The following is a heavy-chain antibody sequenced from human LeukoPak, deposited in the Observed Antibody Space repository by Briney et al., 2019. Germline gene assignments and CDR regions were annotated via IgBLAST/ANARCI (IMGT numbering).Heavy chain of an antibody. J-gene: IGHJ4*02. CDR3: ARYQTPRGVVVPAAREAYYFDY. V-gene: IGHV3-30*03. CDR1: GFSFSNYG. Sequence: PGGSLRLSCAASGFSFSNYGMHWVRQAPGKGLEWVAVISDDGSDKYYADSVQGRFTISRDNSKNTLYLQMNSLRAEDTAVYYCARYQTPRGVVVPAAREAYYFDYWGQGTLVTVSS. CDR2: ISDDGSDK. D-gene: IGHD2-2*01.